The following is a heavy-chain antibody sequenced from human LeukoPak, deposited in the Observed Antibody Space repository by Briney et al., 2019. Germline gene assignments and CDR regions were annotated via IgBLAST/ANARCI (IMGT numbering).Heavy chain of an antibody. D-gene: IGHD2-15*01. CDR1: GYTFTSYD. CDR3: ACSDYYYYYMDV. Sequence: GASVKVSCKASGYTFTSYDITWVRQAPGQGLEWMGRIIPIFGTANYAQKFQGRVTITTDESTSTAYMELSSLRSEDTAVYYCACSDYYYYYMDVWGKGTTVTVSS. CDR2: IIPIFGTA. V-gene: IGHV1-69*05. J-gene: IGHJ6*03.